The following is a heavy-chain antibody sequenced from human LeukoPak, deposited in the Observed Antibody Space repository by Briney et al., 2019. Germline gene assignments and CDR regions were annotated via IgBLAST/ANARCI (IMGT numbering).Heavy chain of an antibody. V-gene: IGHV4-61*01. Sequence: SETLSLTCTVSGGSVSNGSYYWSWVRQPPGKGLEWIGNMHYSGSTNYNPSLKSRVTISVDTSMNQFSLLLTSATAADTAVYYCARDSLLRGSGWDYWYFDLWGRGTLVTVSS. CDR3: ARDSLLRGSGWDYWYFDL. D-gene: IGHD6-25*01. J-gene: IGHJ2*01. CDR2: MHYSGST. CDR1: GGSVSNGSYY.